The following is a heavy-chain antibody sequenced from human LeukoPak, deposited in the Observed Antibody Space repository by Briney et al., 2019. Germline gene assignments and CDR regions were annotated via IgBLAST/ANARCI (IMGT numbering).Heavy chain of an antibody. V-gene: IGHV1-69*13. CDR2: IIPIFGTA. Sequence: SVTVSFTASGGTFTIYAISWVRQAPGQGLEWMGGIIPIFGTANYAQKFQGRVTITADESTSTAYMELSSLRSENTAVYYCAIRGYSYGQKPPDYYYGMDAWGQGTTVTVS. CDR1: GGTFTIYA. CDR3: AIRGYSYGQKPPDYYYGMDA. D-gene: IGHD5-18*01. J-gene: IGHJ6*02.